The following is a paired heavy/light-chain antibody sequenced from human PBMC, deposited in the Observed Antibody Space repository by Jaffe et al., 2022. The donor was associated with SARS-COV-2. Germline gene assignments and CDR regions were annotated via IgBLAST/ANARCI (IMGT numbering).Light chain of an antibody. CDR3: MQALQTPLT. J-gene: IGKJ4*01. V-gene: IGKV2-28*01. CDR1: QSLLHSNGDNY. Sequence: DIVMTQSPLSLPVTPGEPASISCRSSQSLLHSNGDNYLHWYLQKPGQSPQVLIYLASNRASGVPDRFSGSGSGRDFTLKINRVEAEDVGVYYCMQALQTPLTFGGGTKVEIK. CDR2: LAS.
Heavy chain of an antibody. CDR3: ARASRGADYDISGYYDY. D-gene: IGHD3-22*01. V-gene: IGHV4-4*02. Sequence: QVQLQESGPGLVKPSGTLSLTCAVSGDSIMSSQWWSWVRQPPGKGLEWIGEISHSGGTNYNPSLKSRLTMSVDRSKNQFSLEMTSVTAADTAVYYCARASRGADYDISGYYDYWGQGTLVTVSS. CDR2: ISHSGGT. CDR1: GDSIMSSQW. J-gene: IGHJ4*02.